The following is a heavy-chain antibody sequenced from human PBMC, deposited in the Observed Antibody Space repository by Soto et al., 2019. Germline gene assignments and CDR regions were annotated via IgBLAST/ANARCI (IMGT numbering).Heavy chain of an antibody. J-gene: IGHJ4*02. Sequence: SETLSLTCTGSGGSINTYFWSWIRQPPGKGLEWIGHLYNTGSTSYNPSLKSRVTLSVDTSKNQLSLDLTSVTAADTAVYYCARHRDSGGWYAFDYWGQGTLVTVSS. V-gene: IGHV4-59*08. CDR1: GGSINTYF. CDR2: LYNTGST. CDR3: ARHRDSGGWYAFDY. D-gene: IGHD6-19*01.